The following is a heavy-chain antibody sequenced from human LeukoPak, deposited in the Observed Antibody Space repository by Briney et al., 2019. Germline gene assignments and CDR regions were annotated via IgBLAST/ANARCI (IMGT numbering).Heavy chain of an antibody. CDR1: GFPFSIYA. J-gene: IGHJ4*02. D-gene: IGHD3-10*01. Sequence: GGSLRLSCAASGFPFSIYAMSWVRQAPGKGLEWVSAISGSGGRTYYADSVKGRLTISRDNSKKTLYLQMNSLRAEDTAVYYCAKDLPLDYYGSGSYYNGGYFDYWGQGTLVTVSS. V-gene: IGHV3-23*01. CDR3: AKDLPLDYYGSGSYYNGGYFDY. CDR2: ISGSGGRT.